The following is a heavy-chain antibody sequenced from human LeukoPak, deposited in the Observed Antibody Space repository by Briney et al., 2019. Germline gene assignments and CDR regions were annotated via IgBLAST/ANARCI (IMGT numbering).Heavy chain of an antibody. Sequence: GGSLRLSCAASGFTFSSYGMHWVRQAPGKGLEWVANIRRDGSETHYVDSVMGRFTISRDNAKNSLYLQMNSLRAEDTAVYYCAELGITMIGGVWGKGTTVTISS. V-gene: IGHV3-7*01. CDR3: AELGITMIGGV. CDR1: GFTFSSYG. D-gene: IGHD3-10*02. J-gene: IGHJ6*04. CDR2: IRRDGSET.